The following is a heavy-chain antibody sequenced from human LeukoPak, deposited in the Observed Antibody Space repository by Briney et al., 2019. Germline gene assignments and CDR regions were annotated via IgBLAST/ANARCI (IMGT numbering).Heavy chain of an antibody. CDR3: ARGPGITGTAPGLDV. D-gene: IGHD1-7*01. J-gene: IGHJ6*02. CDR1: GGTFSSYA. CDR2: IIPIFGTA. Sequence: GASVKVSCTASGGTFSSYAISWVRQAPGQGLEWMGGIIPIFGTANYAQKFQGRVTITADESTSTAYMELSSLRSEDTAVYYCARGPGITGTAPGLDVWGQGTTVTVSS. V-gene: IGHV1-69*13.